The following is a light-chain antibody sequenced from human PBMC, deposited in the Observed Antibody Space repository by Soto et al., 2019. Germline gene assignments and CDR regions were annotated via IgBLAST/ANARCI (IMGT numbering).Light chain of an antibody. J-gene: IGKJ4*01. V-gene: IGKV1-39*01. Sequence: DIQMTQSPSSLSASIGDRVTITCRASQSISIYLNWYQQKPGKAPKLLIYAASILQSGVPSRFSGDGSGTEFTLTISSLQPDDFATYYCQQYDNYPLTFGGGTKVDI. CDR3: QQYDNYPLT. CDR1: QSISIY. CDR2: AAS.